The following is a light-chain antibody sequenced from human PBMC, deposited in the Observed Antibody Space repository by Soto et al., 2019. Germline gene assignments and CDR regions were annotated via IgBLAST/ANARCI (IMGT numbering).Light chain of an antibody. Sequence: TQMTQSPLSLSASVGEKIIITCRASRDVGSDVSWYQQKPGQAPKLVIYAASNLYTGVPSRFSGRRSGTEFTLTISSLQPEDFASYYCLQDYGDSWTFGAGTKVEIE. CDR1: RDVGSD. J-gene: IGKJ4*02. V-gene: IGKV1-6*01. CDR2: AAS. CDR3: LQDYGDSWT.